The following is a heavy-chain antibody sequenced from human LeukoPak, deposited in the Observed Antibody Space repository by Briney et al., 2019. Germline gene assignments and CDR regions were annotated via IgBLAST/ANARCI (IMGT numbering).Heavy chain of an antibody. V-gene: IGHV4-39*07. CDR1: GGSISSSSYY. J-gene: IGHJ4*02. D-gene: IGHD3-10*01. CDR2: IYYSGST. Sequence: SETLSLTCTVSGGSISSSSYYWGWIRQPPGKGLEWIGSIYYSGSTYYNPSLKSRVTISVDTSKNQFSLKLSSVTAADTAVYYCASQYYYGSGNYFDYWGQGTLVTVSS. CDR3: ASQYYYGSGNYFDY.